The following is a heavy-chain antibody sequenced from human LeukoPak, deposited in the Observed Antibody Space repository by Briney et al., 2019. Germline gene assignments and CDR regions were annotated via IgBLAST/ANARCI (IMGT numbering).Heavy chain of an antibody. CDR1: GGSISSYN. J-gene: IGHJ4*02. D-gene: IGHD3-10*01. V-gene: IGHV4-59*08. CDR3: ASNYYGSGSLDY. Sequence: SETLSLTCTVSGGSISSYNWSWIRQPPGKGLEWIGYIYYSGSTNYNPSLKSRVTISVDTSKNQFSLKLSSVPAAHTAVYYCASNYYGSGSLDYWGQGNLVTVSS. CDR2: IYYSGST.